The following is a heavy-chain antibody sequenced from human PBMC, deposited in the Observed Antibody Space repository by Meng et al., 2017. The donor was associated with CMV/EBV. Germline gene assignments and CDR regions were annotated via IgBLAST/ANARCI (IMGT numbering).Heavy chain of an antibody. D-gene: IGHD3-22*01. CDR3: AREGSGYYYPNWFDP. Sequence: GESLKISCAASGFTFSSYSMNWVRQAPEKGLEWVSSISSSSSYIYYADSVKGRFTISRDNAKNSLYLQMNSLRAEDTAVYYCAREGSGYYYPNWFDPWGQGTLVTVSS. V-gene: IGHV3-21*01. J-gene: IGHJ5*02. CDR2: ISSSSSYI. CDR1: GFTFSSYS.